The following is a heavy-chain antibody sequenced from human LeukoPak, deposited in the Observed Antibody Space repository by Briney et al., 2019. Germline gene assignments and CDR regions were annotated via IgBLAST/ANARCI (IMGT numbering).Heavy chain of an antibody. CDR1: GFTFSNAW. V-gene: IGHV3-15*01. CDR3: TTVLYFEWFIGLWDY. Sequence: GSLRLSYAASGFTFSNAWMSWVRQTLGKGLEWVGRIKSKTDGGTTDYAAPVKGRITISRDVSKNTLYLQMNSLKTEDTALYYCTTVLYFEWFIGLWDYWGQGTLVTVSS. J-gene: IGHJ4*02. D-gene: IGHD3-9*01. CDR2: IKSKTDGGTT.